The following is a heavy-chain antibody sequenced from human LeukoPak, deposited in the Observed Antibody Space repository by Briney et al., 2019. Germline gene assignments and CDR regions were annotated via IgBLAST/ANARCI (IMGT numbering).Heavy chain of an antibody. J-gene: IGHJ4*02. D-gene: IGHD3-10*01. Sequence: GGSLRLSCAASGFTFSSHSMNWVRQAPGKGLEWVSAISGSGGSTYYADSVKGRFTISRDNSKNTLYLQMNSLRAEDTAVYYCAKGGRARGSGSYSDYWGQGTLVTVSS. CDR2: ISGSGGST. CDR3: AKGGRARGSGSYSDY. CDR1: GFTFSSHS. V-gene: IGHV3-23*01.